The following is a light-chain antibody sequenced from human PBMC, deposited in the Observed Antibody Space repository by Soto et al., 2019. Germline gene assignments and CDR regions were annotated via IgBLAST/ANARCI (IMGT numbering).Light chain of an antibody. Sequence: TSSDVGGYNLVSWYQPHTGKAPKLMIYDGSKRPSGVSNRFSGSKSGNTASLTISGLQAEDEADYYCCSYACRSTYYVFGTVTKFTLL. J-gene: IGLJ1*01. CDR3: CSYACRSTYYV. CDR1: SSDVGGYNL. CDR2: DGS. V-gene: IGLV2-23*01.